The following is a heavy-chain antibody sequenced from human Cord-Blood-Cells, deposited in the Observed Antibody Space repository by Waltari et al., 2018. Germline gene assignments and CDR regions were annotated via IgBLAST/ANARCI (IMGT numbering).Heavy chain of an antibody. CDR3: AILGARGY. CDR2: ISYDGSNK. D-gene: IGHD3-16*01. CDR1: GFTFSSYG. Sequence: QVQLVESGGGVVQPGRSLRLSCAASGFTFSSYGMHWVRQAPGKGLEWVAVISYDGSNKYYADAVKGRFTISRDNTMNTLYLQMNSLRAEDTAVYYCAILGARGYWGQGTLVTVSS. V-gene: IGHV3-30*03. J-gene: IGHJ4*02.